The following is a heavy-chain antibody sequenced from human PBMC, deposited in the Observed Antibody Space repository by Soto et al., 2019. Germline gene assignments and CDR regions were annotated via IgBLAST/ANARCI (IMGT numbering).Heavy chain of an antibody. V-gene: IGHV1-18*01. CDR3: AREGEMPYYYYGLDV. Sequence: ASVKASSKASGYSFTTNGMSSVRQAPGQGLEWMGWISGYNGHTKYAQKFQGRVTITTDTSTSTVYMDLRSLRSDDTAVYYCAREGEMPYYYYGLDVWGQGTTVTVSS. CDR2: ISGYNGHT. CDR1: GYSFTTNG. J-gene: IGHJ6*02. D-gene: IGHD3-16*01.